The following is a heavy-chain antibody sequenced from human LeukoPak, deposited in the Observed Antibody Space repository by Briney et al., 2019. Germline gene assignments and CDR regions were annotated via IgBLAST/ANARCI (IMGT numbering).Heavy chain of an antibody. Sequence: GGSLRLSCAASGFTFSSYGMHWVRQAPGKGLEWVAVISYDGSNKYYADSVKGRFTISRDNSKNTLYLQMNSLRAEDTAVYYCARAVPLWFGELLLDYWGQGTLVTVSS. V-gene: IGHV3-30*03. D-gene: IGHD3-10*01. CDR3: ARAVPLWFGELLLDY. J-gene: IGHJ4*02. CDR2: ISYDGSNK. CDR1: GFTFSSYG.